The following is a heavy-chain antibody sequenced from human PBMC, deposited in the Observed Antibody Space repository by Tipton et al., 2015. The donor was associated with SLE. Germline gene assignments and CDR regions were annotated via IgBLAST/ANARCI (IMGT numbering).Heavy chain of an antibody. V-gene: IGHV4-4*02. CDR2: IYPSGNT. Sequence: TLSLTCVVSGDSISSSNWWNWVRQPPGKGLEWIGEIYPSGNTRYNPCLKSRVTISLDKSKNLFSLKLDSVTAADTAVYYCARSYYASSGYNSFDFWGQGTLVAVSS. CDR3: ARSYYASSGYNSFDF. J-gene: IGHJ4*02. D-gene: IGHD3-22*01. CDR1: GDSISSSNW.